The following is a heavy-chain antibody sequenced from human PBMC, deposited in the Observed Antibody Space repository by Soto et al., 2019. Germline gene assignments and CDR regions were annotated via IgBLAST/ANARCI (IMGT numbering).Heavy chain of an antibody. CDR2: INTDGSAT. Sequence: EVQLVESGGGLVQPGGSLRLSCAASGFTFSSNWKHWVRQIPGKGLVWVSRINTDGSATNYADSVKGRFTTYRDNAKNMLYLQMNSLRLEDTAVYYCARDGEGYWGQGALVTVSS. D-gene: IGHD2-21*01. CDR1: GFTFSSNW. CDR3: ARDGEGY. J-gene: IGHJ4*02. V-gene: IGHV3-74*01.